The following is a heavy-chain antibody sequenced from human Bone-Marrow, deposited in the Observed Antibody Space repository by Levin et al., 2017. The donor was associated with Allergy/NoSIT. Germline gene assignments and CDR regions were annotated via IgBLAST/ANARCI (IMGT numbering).Heavy chain of an antibody. CDR1: GFTFSSYE. CDR2: ISTSGGTI. Sequence: GESLKISCAASGFTFSSYELNWVRQAPGKGLEWVSYISTSGGTIYYADSVKGRFTISRDSAKRSLYLQMNSLRAEDTAVYYCARCGGGSCYYFYGLDVWGQGTTVTVSS. V-gene: IGHV3-48*03. J-gene: IGHJ6*02. CDR3: ARCGGGSCYYFYGLDV. D-gene: IGHD2-15*01.